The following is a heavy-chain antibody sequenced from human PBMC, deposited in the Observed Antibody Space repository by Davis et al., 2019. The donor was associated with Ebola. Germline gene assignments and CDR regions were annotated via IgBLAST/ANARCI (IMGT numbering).Heavy chain of an antibody. CDR1: TFTFNTYS. V-gene: IGHV3-21*04. J-gene: IGHJ4*02. Sequence: GESLKISCVVSTFTFNTYSMNWVRQAPGKGLEWVSSISGSGFYIYYSDSVKGRFTISRDNAENSLFLQMNSLRVEDTAVYHCGRGGDPRYTDYWGQGTLVTVSS. CDR3: GRGGDPRYTDY. CDR2: ISGSGFYI. D-gene: IGHD1-1*01.